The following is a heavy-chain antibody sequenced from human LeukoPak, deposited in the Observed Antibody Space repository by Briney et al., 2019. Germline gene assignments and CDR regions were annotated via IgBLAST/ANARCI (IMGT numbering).Heavy chain of an antibody. J-gene: IGHJ4*02. V-gene: IGHV3-23*01. Sequence: GGSLRLSCAASGFTFSSYAMSWVRQAPGEGLEWVSAISGSGGSTYYADSVKGRFTISRDNSKNTLYLQMNSLRAEDTAVYYCAKDGVRGVVPAAYYFDYWGQGTLVTVSS. CDR3: AKDGVRGVVPAAYYFDY. D-gene: IGHD2-2*01. CDR2: ISGSGGST. CDR1: GFTFSSYA.